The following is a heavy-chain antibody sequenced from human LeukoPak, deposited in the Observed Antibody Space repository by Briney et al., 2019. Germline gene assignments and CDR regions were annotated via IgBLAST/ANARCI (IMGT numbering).Heavy chain of an antibody. CDR3: ARDWNRYAY. J-gene: IGHJ4*02. D-gene: IGHD1-1*01. CDR1: GDSISYFY. CDR2: ISCSGST. V-gene: IGHV4-4*07. Sequence: KPSETLSLTCSVSGDSISYFYWSWIRQAAGKGLEWIGRISCSGSTDYNASLKSRVTMSVDTSKSQLSLKVISVTAADTAVYYCARDWNRYAYWGQGTLVTVSS.